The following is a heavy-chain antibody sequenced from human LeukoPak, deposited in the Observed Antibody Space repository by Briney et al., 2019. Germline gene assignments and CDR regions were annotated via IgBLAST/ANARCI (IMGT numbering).Heavy chain of an antibody. CDR3: ARGDSSSSWLFNYYYYYGMDV. J-gene: IGHJ6*02. CDR1: GYTFTSYD. CDR2: MNPNSGNT. V-gene: IGHV1-8*01. D-gene: IGHD6-13*01. Sequence: ASVKVSCKASGYTFTSYDINWVRQATGQGLEWMGWMNPNSGNTGYAQKFQGSVTMTRNTSISTAYMELSSLRSEDTAVYYCARGDSSSSWLFNYYYYYGMDVWGQGTTVTVSS.